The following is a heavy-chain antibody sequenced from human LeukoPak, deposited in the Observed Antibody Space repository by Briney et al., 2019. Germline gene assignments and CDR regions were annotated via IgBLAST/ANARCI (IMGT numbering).Heavy chain of an antibody. CDR1: GYTFTGYY. D-gene: IGHD6-6*01. CDR3: TRASYTSSPDY. CDR2: INPNSGGT. J-gene: IGHJ4*02. V-gene: IGHV1-2*02. Sequence: ASVKVSCKASGYTFTGYYMHWVRQAPGQGLEYMGWINPNSGGTNYAQELQGRVTMTRDTSISTAYMELSRLTPDDTAVYYCTRASYTSSPDYWGQGTLVTVSS.